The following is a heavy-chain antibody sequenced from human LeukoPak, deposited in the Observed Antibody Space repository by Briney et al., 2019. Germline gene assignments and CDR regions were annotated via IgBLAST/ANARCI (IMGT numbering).Heavy chain of an antibody. D-gene: IGHD3-22*01. CDR3: VRLRRNSDTSGYYYYYDF. J-gene: IGHJ4*02. V-gene: IGHV3-21*01. CDR2: ISVRSNYI. Sequence: GGSLRLSCVASGYTFSSFSINWVRQAPGKGLERVSSISVRSNYIYYADSVRGRFGISRDDARDSLFLQMNSLRAEDTAVYYCVRLRRNSDTSGYYYYYDFWGQGTLVTVSS. CDR1: GYTFSSFS.